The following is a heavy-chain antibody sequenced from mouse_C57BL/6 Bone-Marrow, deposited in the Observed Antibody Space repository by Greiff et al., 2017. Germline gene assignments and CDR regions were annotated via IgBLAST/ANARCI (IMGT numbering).Heavy chain of an antibody. V-gene: IGHV1-81*01. J-gene: IGHJ2*01. CDR1: GYTFTSYG. CDR2: IYPRSGNT. Sequence: QVQLKQSGAELARPGASVKLSCKASGYTFTSYGISWVKQRTGQGLEWIGEIYPRSGNTYYNEKFKGKATLTADKSSSTAYMELRSLTSEDSAVYFCAAGGFITTVVADYWGQGTTLTVSS. D-gene: IGHD1-1*01. CDR3: AAGGFITTVVADY.